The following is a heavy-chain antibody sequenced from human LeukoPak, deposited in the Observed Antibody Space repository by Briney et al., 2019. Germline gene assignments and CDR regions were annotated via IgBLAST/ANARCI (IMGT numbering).Heavy chain of an antibody. Sequence: GGSLRLSCVASGFTFSHYIMNWVRPAPGKGLEWVSSLKSPSDFIFYDVSVEGRFTVSRDNAKNSLYLQMNSLRAEDTAVYYCARPLEGTGGNWFFDLWGRGSLVTVSS. J-gene: IGHJ2*01. D-gene: IGHD1-14*01. V-gene: IGHV3-21*01. CDR2: LKSPSDFI. CDR3: ARPLEGTGGNWFFDL. CDR1: GFTFSHYI.